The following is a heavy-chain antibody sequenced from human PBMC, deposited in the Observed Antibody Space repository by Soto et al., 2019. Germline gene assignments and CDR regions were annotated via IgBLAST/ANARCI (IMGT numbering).Heavy chain of an antibody. Sequence: GGSLRLSCAASGFTFGSYSMNWVRQAPGKGLEWGSSISSSSSYIYYADSVKGRFTISRDNAKNSLYLQMNSLRAEDTAVYYCASGGIPLADHYYDSSGYYFGYWGQGTLVTVSS. D-gene: IGHD3-22*01. J-gene: IGHJ4*02. CDR2: ISSSSSYI. CDR3: ASGGIPLADHYYDSSGYYFGY. V-gene: IGHV3-21*01. CDR1: GFTFGSYS.